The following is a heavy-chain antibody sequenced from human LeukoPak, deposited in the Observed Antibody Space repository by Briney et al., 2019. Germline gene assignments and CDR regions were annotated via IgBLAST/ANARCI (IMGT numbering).Heavy chain of an antibody. Sequence: PSETLSLTCTVSGGSMSSYYWSWIRQPPGEGLEWIGYIYYSGSTNYNPSLKSRVTISVDTSKNQFSLKLSSVTAADTAVYYCARASELDDAFDIWGQGTMVTVSS. CDR3: ARASELDDAFDI. D-gene: IGHD1-14*01. CDR1: GGSMSSYY. J-gene: IGHJ3*02. CDR2: IYYSGST. V-gene: IGHV4-59*01.